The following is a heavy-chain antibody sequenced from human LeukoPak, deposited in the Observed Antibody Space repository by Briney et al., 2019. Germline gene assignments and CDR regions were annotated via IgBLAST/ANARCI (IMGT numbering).Heavy chain of an antibody. Sequence: SETLSLTCVVSGASISRHYWSWIRQPPGKGLEWIGYISASGRTNYNPALKSRVTISGDTSNNQFPLRLTSVTAADTAVYYCARHRENSYESSHMGFDPWGPGTLVTVSS. CDR1: GASISRHY. J-gene: IGHJ5*02. CDR3: ARHRENSYESSHMGFDP. CDR2: ISASGRT. D-gene: IGHD3-22*01. V-gene: IGHV4-4*09.